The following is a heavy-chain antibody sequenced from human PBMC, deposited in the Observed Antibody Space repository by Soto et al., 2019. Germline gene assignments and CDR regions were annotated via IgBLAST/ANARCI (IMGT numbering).Heavy chain of an antibody. CDR2: IVGSGSST. CDR3: AKDLWEWSSGWYYDF. J-gene: IGHJ4*02. D-gene: IGHD6-19*01. V-gene: IGHV3-23*01. CDR1: GFTFSSYA. Sequence: GGSLRLSCAASGFTFSSYAMSWVRQAPGKGLEWVSVIVGSGSSTYSAESLKGRFTISRDNSKNTLYLQMNSLRAEDTAVYYCAKDLWEWSSGWYYDFWGQGTQVTVSS.